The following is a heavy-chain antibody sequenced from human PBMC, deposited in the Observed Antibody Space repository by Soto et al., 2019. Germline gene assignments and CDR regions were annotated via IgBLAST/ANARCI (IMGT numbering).Heavy chain of an antibody. D-gene: IGHD6-6*01. Sequence: GGSLRLSCAASGFTFSSYSMNWVRQAPGKGLEWVSSISSSSSYIYYADSVKGRFTISRDNSKNTLYLQMNSLRAEDTAVYYCAKGGAARPLWYFDLWGRGTLVTVYS. CDR1: GFTFSSYS. CDR3: AKGGAARPLWYFDL. V-gene: IGHV3-21*04. CDR2: ISSSSSYI. J-gene: IGHJ2*01.